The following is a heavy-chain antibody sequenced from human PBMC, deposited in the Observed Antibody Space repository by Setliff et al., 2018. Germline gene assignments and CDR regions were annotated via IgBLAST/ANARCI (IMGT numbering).Heavy chain of an antibody. CDR1: GITLNNGR. Sequence: GGSLRLSCAVSGITLNNGRVSWVRQAPEKGLEWVGQITIKIDGETSDYGAPVKGRFTISRDDSKNTLFLYMNSLKTEDTAIYYCTTVLRYGDFLVDYWGQGTAVTVSS. J-gene: IGHJ4*02. D-gene: IGHD4-17*01. V-gene: IGHV3-15*01. CDR2: ITIKIDGETS. CDR3: TTVLRYGDFLVDY.